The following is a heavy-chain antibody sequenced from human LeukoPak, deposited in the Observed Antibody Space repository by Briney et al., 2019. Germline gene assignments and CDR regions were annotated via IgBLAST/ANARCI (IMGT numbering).Heavy chain of an antibody. CDR3: ARDNHVWAFDH. CDR2: IYPSNGDT. CDR1: GYTFTNYH. V-gene: IGHV1-46*01. D-gene: IGHD7-27*01. J-gene: IGHJ4*02. Sequence: ASVKLSCKASGYTFTNYHIHWVRQAPGQGLEWMGIIYPSNGDTKYAQNFQGTVTMTRDTSTSTLYMELTSLQSEDTAVYYCARDNHVWAFDHWGQGTLVTVSS.